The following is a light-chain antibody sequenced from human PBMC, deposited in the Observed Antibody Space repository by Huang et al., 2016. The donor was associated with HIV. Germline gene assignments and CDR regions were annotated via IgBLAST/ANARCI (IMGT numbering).Light chain of an antibody. CDR1: QDITNY. J-gene: IGKJ4*01. CDR2: ATS. Sequence: IQLTQSPSSLSVFVGDRVTITCRASQDITNYLAWYQHKPGEAPKLQIYATSTLQNGVPARFSGSGSGTDFTLSIASLQPEDSATYYCQQVNTYPFTFGGGSKVEVK. CDR3: QQVNTYPFT. V-gene: IGKV1-9*01.